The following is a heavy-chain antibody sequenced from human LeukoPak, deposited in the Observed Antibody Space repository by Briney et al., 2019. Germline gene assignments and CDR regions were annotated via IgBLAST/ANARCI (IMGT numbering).Heavy chain of an antibody. V-gene: IGHV4-4*07. CDR1: GDSFSIYY. Sequence: SETLSLTCTVSGDSFSIYYWSWIRQPAGKGLEWIGRIYTSGSTNYNPSLKSRVTMSGDTSKNQFSLTLNSVTASDTAVYYCARGFRGVHLDYWGQGTLVTVSS. J-gene: IGHJ4*02. CDR2: IYTSGST. CDR3: ARGFRGVHLDY. D-gene: IGHD3-10*01.